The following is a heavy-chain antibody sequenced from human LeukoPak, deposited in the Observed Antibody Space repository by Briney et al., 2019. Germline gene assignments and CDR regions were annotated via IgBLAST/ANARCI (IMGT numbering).Heavy chain of an antibody. V-gene: IGHV3-21*04. CDR2: INGVSSHI. CDR3: ARGNYYDSSGYGFDY. CDR1: GFPFSDTW. Sequence: GGSLRLSCAASGFPFSDTWMSWVRQAPGKGLEWVSSINGVSSHIYYADSVKGRFTISRDNSKNTLYLQMNSLRAEDTAVYYCARGNYYDSSGYGFDYWGQGTLVTVSS. J-gene: IGHJ4*02. D-gene: IGHD3-22*01.